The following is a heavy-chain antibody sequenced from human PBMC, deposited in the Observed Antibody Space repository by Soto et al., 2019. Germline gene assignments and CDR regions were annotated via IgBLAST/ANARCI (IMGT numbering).Heavy chain of an antibody. CDR1: GGSISSGGYS. J-gene: IGHJ4*02. CDR2: IDTSGST. CDR3: ARGGQDFWSGPFDY. D-gene: IGHD3-3*01. Sequence: SETLSLTCAVSGGSISSGGYSWSWIRQPAGKGLEWIGRIDTSGSTNYNPSLKSRVTMSVDTSKQEFSLKLSSVTAADTALYYCARGGQDFWSGPFDYWGRGALVTVSS. V-gene: IGHV4-61*02.